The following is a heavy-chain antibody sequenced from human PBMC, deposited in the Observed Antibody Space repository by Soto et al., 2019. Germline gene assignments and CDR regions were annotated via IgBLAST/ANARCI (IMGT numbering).Heavy chain of an antibody. D-gene: IGHD3-10*01. CDR1: GFTVSSNY. CDR3: ATDPYGSYGMDV. CDR2: IYSGGST. J-gene: IGHJ6*02. V-gene: IGHV3-53*01. Sequence: PGGSLRLSCAASGFTVSSNYMSWVRQAPGKGLEWVSVIYSGGSTYYADSVKGRFTISRDNSKNTLYLQMNSLRAEDTAVYYCATDPYGSYGMDVWGQGTTVTVSS.